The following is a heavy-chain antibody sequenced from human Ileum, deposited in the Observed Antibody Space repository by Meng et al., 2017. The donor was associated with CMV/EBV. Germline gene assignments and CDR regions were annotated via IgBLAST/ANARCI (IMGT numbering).Heavy chain of an antibody. CDR3: TSEPPGE. V-gene: IGHV4-61*02. CDR2: IYTNGRA. D-gene: IGHD1-14*01. J-gene: IGHJ4*02. CDR1: GGSANSDNYY. Sequence: GPGLGRTSRPLPSTSIGPGGSANSDNYYLGWVRQPAGKGLEWIGRIYTNGRAGYNPSLKSRVTISMDTSDNQFSLTLNSVTAADTAVYYCTSEPPGEWGRGTLVTVSS.